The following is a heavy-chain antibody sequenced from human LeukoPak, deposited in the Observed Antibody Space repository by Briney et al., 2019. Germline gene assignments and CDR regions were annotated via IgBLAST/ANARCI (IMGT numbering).Heavy chain of an antibody. Sequence: ASVKVSCKASGGTFSSYAISWVRQAPGQGLEWMGGIIPIFGTANYAQKFQGRVTITADESTSTAYMELSSLRSEDTAVYYCARYCSGGSCYPNDDAFDIWGQGTVVTVSS. CDR3: ARYCSGGSCYPNDDAFDI. CDR2: IIPIFGTA. V-gene: IGHV1-69*13. CDR1: GGTFSSYA. D-gene: IGHD2-15*01. J-gene: IGHJ3*02.